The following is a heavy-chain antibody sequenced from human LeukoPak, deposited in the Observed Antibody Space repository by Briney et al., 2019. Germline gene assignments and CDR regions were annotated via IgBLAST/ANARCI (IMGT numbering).Heavy chain of an antibody. V-gene: IGHV4-59*01. CDR2: IYYSGST. CDR3: AGRRGIAVAGTEFDY. J-gene: IGHJ4*02. D-gene: IGHD6-19*01. Sequence: PSETLPLTCTVSGGSISSYYWSWIRQPPGKGLEWIGYIYYSGSTNYNPSLKSRVTISVDTSKNQFSLKLSSVTAADTAVYYCAGRRGIAVAGTEFDYWGQGTLVTVSS. CDR1: GGSISSYY.